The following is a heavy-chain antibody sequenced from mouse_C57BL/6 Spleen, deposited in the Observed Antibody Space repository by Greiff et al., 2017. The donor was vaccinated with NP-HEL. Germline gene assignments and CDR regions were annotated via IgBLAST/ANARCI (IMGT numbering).Heavy chain of an antibody. CDR2: IDPSDSYT. D-gene: IGHD2-4*01. J-gene: IGHJ3*01. Sequence: QVQLQQPGAELVKPGASVKLSCKASGYTFTSYWMQWVKQRPGQGLEWIGEIDPSDSYTNYNQKFKGKATLTVDTSSSTAYMQLSSLTSEDTAIYYCARYDDYDLSAYWGQGTLVTVSA. CDR1: GYTFTSYW. V-gene: IGHV1-50*01. CDR3: ARYDDYDLSAY.